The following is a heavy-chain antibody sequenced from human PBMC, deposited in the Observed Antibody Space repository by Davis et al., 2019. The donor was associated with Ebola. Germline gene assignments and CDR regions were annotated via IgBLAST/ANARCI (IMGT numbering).Heavy chain of an antibody. Sequence: SETLSLTCAVYGGSFSGYYWSWIRQPPGKGLEWIGEINHSGSTNYNPSLKSRVTISVDTSKNQFSLKLRSVTAADTAVYYCARGHTYGPMVYGMDVWGQGTTVTVSS. V-gene: IGHV4-34*01. CDR1: GGSFSGYY. CDR3: ARGHTYGPMVYGMDV. CDR2: INHSGST. J-gene: IGHJ6*02. D-gene: IGHD3-10*01.